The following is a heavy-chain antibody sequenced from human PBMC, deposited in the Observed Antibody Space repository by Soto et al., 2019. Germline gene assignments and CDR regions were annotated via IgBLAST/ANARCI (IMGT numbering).Heavy chain of an antibody. CDR2: IYYSGST. V-gene: IGHV4-39*01. CDR3: ARHSIFSGSYYVNHY. D-gene: IGHD1-26*01. CDR1: GGSISSSSYY. J-gene: IGHJ4*02. Sequence: SETLSLTCTVSGGSISSSSYYWGWIRQPPGKGLEWIGSIYYSGSTYYNPSLKSRVTISVDTSKNQFSLKLSSVTAADTAVYYCARHSIFSGSYYVNHYWGQGTLVTVSS.